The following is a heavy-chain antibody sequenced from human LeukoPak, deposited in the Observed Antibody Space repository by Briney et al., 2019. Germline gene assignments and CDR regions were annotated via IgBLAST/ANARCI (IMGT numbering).Heavy chain of an antibody. J-gene: IGHJ4*02. V-gene: IGHV3-23*01. CDR1: GFTFSSYA. D-gene: IGHD3-9*01. CDR3: AQVTGYYMPFLTY. CDR2: ISGSGNST. Sequence: GGSLRLSCAASGFTFSSYAMSWVRQAPGKGLEWVSAISGSGNSTYYADSVKGRFTISRDNSKNTLYLQMNSLRAEDTAVYYCAQVTGYYMPFLTYWGQGTLVTVSS.